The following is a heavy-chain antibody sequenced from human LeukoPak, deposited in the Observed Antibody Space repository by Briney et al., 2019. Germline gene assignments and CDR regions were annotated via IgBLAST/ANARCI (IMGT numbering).Heavy chain of an antibody. J-gene: IGHJ6*03. Sequence: ASVKVSCKASGYTFTGYYMHWVRQAPGQGLEWMGWINPNSGGTNYAQKFQGRVTMTRDTSISTAYMELSRLRSDDTAVYYCARDSLPNYDILTGYPRGYYYYMDVWGKGTTVTISS. CDR2: INPNSGGT. V-gene: IGHV1-2*02. D-gene: IGHD3-9*01. CDR3: ARDSLPNYDILTGYPRGYYYYMDV. CDR1: GYTFTGYY.